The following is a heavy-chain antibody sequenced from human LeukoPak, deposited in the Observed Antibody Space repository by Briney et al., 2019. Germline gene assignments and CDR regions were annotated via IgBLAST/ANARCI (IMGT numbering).Heavy chain of an antibody. V-gene: IGHV1-69*13. CDR2: IIPIFGTA. Sequence: SVKVSCKASEGTFSSYAISWVRQAPGQGLEWMGGIIPIFGTANYAQKFQGRVTITADESTSTAYTELSSLRSEDTAVYYCASSPGRYFDWLTQPYYYYGMDVWGQGTTVTVSS. J-gene: IGHJ6*02. CDR1: EGTFSSYA. CDR3: ASSPGRYFDWLTQPYYYYGMDV. D-gene: IGHD3-9*01.